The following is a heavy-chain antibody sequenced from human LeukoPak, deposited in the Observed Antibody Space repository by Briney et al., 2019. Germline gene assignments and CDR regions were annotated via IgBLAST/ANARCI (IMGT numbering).Heavy chain of an antibody. J-gene: IGHJ4*02. V-gene: IGHV4-34*01. CDR1: GGSFSGYY. CDR2: INHSGST. Sequence: PSETLSLTCAVYGGSFSGYYWSWIRQPPGKGLEWIGEINHSGSTNYNPSLKSRVTISVDTSKNQFSLKLSSLTAADTAVYYCARATAMVGIDYWGQGTLVTVSS. D-gene: IGHD5-18*01. CDR3: ARATAMVGIDY.